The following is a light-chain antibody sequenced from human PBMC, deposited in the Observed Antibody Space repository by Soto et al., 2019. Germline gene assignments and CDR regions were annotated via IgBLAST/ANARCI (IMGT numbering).Light chain of an antibody. Sequence: QSVLTQPASVSGSPGQSVTISCTGTSSDVGGYNYVSWYQHHPGKAPKLMISVVSNRPSGVSDRFSGSKSGNTASLTISGLQAEDEADYYCSSFTSSTAVIFGGGTKLTVL. V-gene: IGLV2-14*01. J-gene: IGLJ2*01. CDR3: SSFTSSTAVI. CDR1: SSDVGGYNY. CDR2: VVS.